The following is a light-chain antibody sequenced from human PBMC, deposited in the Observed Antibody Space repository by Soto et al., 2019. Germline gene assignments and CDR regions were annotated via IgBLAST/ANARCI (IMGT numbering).Light chain of an antibody. Sequence: ILMTQWPVPLYESHGERVTLSCRASQSVSSNLAWHQQKPGQAPSLLIYGASTRATGIPARFSGTGSGTEFTLTISSLQSEDFALYYCQQYNDWPLPFGQGTKADIK. V-gene: IGKV3-15*01. CDR2: GAS. CDR3: QQYNDWPLP. CDR1: QSVSSN. J-gene: IGKJ1*01.